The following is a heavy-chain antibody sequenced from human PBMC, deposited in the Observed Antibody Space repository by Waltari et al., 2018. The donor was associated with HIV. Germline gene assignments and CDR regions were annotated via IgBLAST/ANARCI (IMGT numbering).Heavy chain of an antibody. D-gene: IGHD4-17*01. J-gene: IGHJ5*02. Sequence: EVQVLESGGGLVQPGGSLRPSCAASGFTFSASAMGWVRQAPGKGLEWVSAIVRSGATTFYADSVKGRFTISRDNSKNTLYLQMNSLRAEDTAVYYCARGHRETVTTLRFDPWGQGTLVTVSS. CDR2: IVRSGATT. V-gene: IGHV3-23*01. CDR1: GFTFSASA. CDR3: ARGHRETVTTLRFDP.